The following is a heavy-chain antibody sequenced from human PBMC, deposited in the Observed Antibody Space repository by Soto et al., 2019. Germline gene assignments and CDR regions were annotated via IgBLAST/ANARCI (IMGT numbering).Heavy chain of an antibody. CDR2: INSDGSIA. CDR3: ARDSYSSGWYYFDH. V-gene: IGHV3-74*01. J-gene: IGHJ4*02. Sequence: GGSLRLSCAASGFIFNTYWMHWVRQAPGKGLVWISRINSDGSIADYADSVRGRITISRDNTKNTVYLQMNSLRVEDTAVYYCARDSYSSGWYYFDHWGQGTLVTVSS. D-gene: IGHD6-19*01. CDR1: GFIFNTYW.